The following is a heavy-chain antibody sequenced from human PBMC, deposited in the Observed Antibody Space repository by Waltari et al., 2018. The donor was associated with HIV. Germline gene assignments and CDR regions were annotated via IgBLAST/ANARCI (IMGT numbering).Heavy chain of an antibody. CDR1: GYSISRGYY. V-gene: IGHV4-38-2*02. J-gene: IGHJ4*02. Sequence: QVQLQESGPGLVKPSETLSLTCTVSGYSISRGYYWGWNRQPPGKGLEWIGSIYHSGSTYYNPSLKSRVTISVDTSKNQFSLKLSSVTAADTAVYYCASPGGVVTAIREYFDYWGQGTLVTVSS. CDR3: ASPGGVVTAIREYFDY. D-gene: IGHD2-21*02. CDR2: IYHSGST.